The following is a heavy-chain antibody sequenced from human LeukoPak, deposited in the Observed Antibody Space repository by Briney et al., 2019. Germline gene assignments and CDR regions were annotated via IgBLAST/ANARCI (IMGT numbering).Heavy chain of an antibody. D-gene: IGHD3-3*01. CDR1: GFTFNSYW. J-gene: IGHJ5*02. CDR3: VSDLCGGDDQ. Sequence: GGSLRPSCAASGFTFNSYWMHWVRQAPGRGLVWVSSIDEDGRTIDYADSVKGRFTISRDNAKDTLYLQMSGLRDEDTAVYYCVSDLCGGDDQWGRGTLVTVSS. V-gene: IGHV3-74*01. CDR2: IDEDGRTI.